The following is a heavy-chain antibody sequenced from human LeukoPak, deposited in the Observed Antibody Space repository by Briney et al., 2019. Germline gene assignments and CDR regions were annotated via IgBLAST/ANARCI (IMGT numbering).Heavy chain of an antibody. V-gene: IGHV3-23*01. Sequence: PGGSLRLSCAASGFTFSSYWMSWVRQAPGKGLEWVSAISGSDGSTYYADSVKGRFTISRDNSKNTLYLQMDSLRAEDTAVYYCAKDLTVVVVAPTLFDYWGQGTLVTVSS. CDR1: GFTFSSYW. CDR3: AKDLTVVVVAPTLFDY. D-gene: IGHD2-15*01. CDR2: ISGSDGST. J-gene: IGHJ4*02.